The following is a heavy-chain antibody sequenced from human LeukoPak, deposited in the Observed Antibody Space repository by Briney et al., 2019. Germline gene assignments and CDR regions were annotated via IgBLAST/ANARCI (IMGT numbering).Heavy chain of an antibody. CDR1: GFTFSKYW. J-gene: IGHJ4*02. V-gene: IGHV3-7*01. Sequence: GGSLRLSCAVSGFTFSKYWMSWVRQAPGRGLEWVAKINEGGSEKYYVDSVKGRFTISRDNAKNSLYLQMNSLRAEDTAVYYCARVSRQWPDDYWGQGTLVTVSS. CDR3: ARVSRQWPDDY. CDR2: INEGGSEK. D-gene: IGHD6-19*01.